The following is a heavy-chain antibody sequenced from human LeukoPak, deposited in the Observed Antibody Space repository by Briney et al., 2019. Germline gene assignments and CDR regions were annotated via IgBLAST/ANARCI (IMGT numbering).Heavy chain of an antibody. Sequence: PGGSLRLSCSASGFTFSRYAMHWVRQAPGKGLEYVSAISSNGGSTYYADSVKGRFTISRDNSRNTLHLQMSSLRVEDTAVYYCARVDYSSSWYIDYWGQGTLVTVSS. CDR3: ARVDYSSSWYIDY. CDR2: ISSNGGST. V-gene: IGHV3-64D*06. CDR1: GFTFSRYA. J-gene: IGHJ4*02. D-gene: IGHD6-13*01.